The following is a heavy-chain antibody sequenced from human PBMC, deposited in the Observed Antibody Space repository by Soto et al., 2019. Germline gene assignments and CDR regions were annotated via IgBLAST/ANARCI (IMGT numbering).Heavy chain of an antibody. CDR1: GFTFNSYD. CDR3: TRGGYNEGGFDY. D-gene: IGHD5-12*01. Sequence: GGSLRLSCAASGFTFNSYDMNWVRQAPGKGLEWVSSLNSHDGLTHYADTVKGRFAISGDNARNSLYLQMNSLRVEDTAVYYCTRGGYNEGGFDYWGQGNLVTVSS. V-gene: IGHV3-21*01. CDR2: LNSHDGLT. J-gene: IGHJ4*02.